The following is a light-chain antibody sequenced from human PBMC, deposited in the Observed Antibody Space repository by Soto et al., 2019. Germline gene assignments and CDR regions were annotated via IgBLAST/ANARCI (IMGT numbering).Light chain of an antibody. V-gene: IGLV2-8*01. CDR1: SSDVGGYHY. CDR2: EVS. J-gene: IGLJ3*02. CDR3: SSYAGSSNLV. Sequence: QSALTQPPCASGSPGQSVTISCTGTSSDVGGYHYVSWYQQHPGKAPKLMMYEVSERPSGVPDRFSGSKSSNTTSLTVSGLQSEEEADYYCSSYAGSSNLVFGGGTKLTVL.